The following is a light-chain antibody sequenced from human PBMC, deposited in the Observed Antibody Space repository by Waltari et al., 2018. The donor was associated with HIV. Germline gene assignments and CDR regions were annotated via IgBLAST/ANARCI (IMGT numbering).Light chain of an antibody. J-gene: IGKJ3*01. CDR1: QSVSSY. CDR2: DAS. Sequence: EIVLTQSPATLSLSPGERATLSCRASQSVSSYLAWYQQKPGQAPRLLIYDASNRATGIPARFSGSGSGTDFTLTISSLEPEDFAVYYCQQRSNWRITFGPGPK. CDR3: QQRSNWRIT. V-gene: IGKV3-11*01.